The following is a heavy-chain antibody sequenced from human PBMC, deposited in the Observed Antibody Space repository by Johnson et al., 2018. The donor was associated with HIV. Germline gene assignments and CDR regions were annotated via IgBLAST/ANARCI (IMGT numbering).Heavy chain of an antibody. Sequence: QVQLVESGGGLVQPGGSLRLSCAASGFTFSRYVMHWVRQAPGKGLEWVAVMSYDGSDKYYADSVKGRFSISRDNSKNTLYVQMNSLTTEDTAVYYCARGGYYYDGDGAFDFWGQGTMVTVSS. CDR2: MSYDGSDK. CDR1: GFTFSRYV. V-gene: IGHV3-30*04. CDR3: ARGGYYYDGDGAFDF. D-gene: IGHD3-22*01. J-gene: IGHJ3*01.